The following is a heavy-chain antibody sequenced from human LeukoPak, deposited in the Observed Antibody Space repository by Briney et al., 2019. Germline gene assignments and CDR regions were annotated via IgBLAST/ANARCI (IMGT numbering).Heavy chain of an antibody. CDR2: IYPGDSDP. Sequence: GETLKIASKGSGYRVTGYGIGGVRQMPGKGLKWMGVIYPGDSDPRYSPSFQGRVPISADKSIRTASLQWSSLKASGTAMYYCARREGYNSRLDYWGQGTLVTVSS. D-gene: IGHD5-24*01. J-gene: IGHJ4*02. CDR1: GYRVTGYG. CDR3: ARREGYNSRLDY. V-gene: IGHV5-51*01.